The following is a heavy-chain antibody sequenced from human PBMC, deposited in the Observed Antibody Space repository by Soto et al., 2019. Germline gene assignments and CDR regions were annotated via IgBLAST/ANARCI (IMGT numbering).Heavy chain of an antibody. J-gene: IGHJ6*02. D-gene: IGHD4-17*01. Sequence: PSETLSLTCAVYGGSFSGYYWSWIRQPPGKGLEWIGEINHSGSTNYNPSLKSRVTISVDTSKNQFSLKLSSVTAADTAVYYCARVGSYGDYEYYYYYGMDVWGQGTTVTAP. CDR2: INHSGST. V-gene: IGHV4-34*01. CDR1: GGSFSGYY. CDR3: ARVGSYGDYEYYYYYGMDV.